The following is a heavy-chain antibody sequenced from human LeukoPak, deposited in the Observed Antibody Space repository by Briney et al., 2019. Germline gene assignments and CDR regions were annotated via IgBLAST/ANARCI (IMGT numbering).Heavy chain of an antibody. Sequence: GASVKVSCKASGYTFTGYYTHWVRQAPGQGLEWMGWINPNSGGTNYAQKFQGRVTMTRDTSISTAYMELSRLRSDDTAVYYCARGSVTMVRGVPLDYWGQGSLVTVSS. D-gene: IGHD3-10*01. J-gene: IGHJ4*02. CDR3: ARGSVTMVRGVPLDY. CDR2: INPNSGGT. V-gene: IGHV1-2*02. CDR1: GYTFTGYY.